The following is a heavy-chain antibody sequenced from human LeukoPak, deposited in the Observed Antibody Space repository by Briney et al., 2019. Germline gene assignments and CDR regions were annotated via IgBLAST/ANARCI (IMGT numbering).Heavy chain of an antibody. CDR2: IYTSGST. CDR1: GGSISSYY. J-gene: IGHJ6*03. Sequence: SETLSLTCTVSGGSISSYYWSWIRQPAGKGLEWIGRIYTSGSTNHNPSLKSRVTMSVDTSKNQFSLKLSSVTAADTAVYYCALLSGSKPFYYMDVWGKGTTVTVSS. CDR3: ALLSGSKPFYYMDV. D-gene: IGHD3-10*01. V-gene: IGHV4-4*07.